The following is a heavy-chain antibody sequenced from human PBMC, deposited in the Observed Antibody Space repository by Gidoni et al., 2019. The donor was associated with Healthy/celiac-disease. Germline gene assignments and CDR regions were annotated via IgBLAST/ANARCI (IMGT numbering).Heavy chain of an antibody. Sequence: QVQLVESGGGVVQPGRSLRLPCAASGFTFTSYATHWLRQAPGKGLEWVAVISYDGSNKYYADSVKGRFTISRDNSKNTLYLQMNSLRAEDTAVYYCARERITIFGVVRYYYYYGMDVWGQGTTVTVSS. CDR3: ARERITIFGVVRYYYYYGMDV. CDR2: ISYDGSNK. CDR1: GFTFTSYA. V-gene: IGHV3-30-3*01. J-gene: IGHJ6*02. D-gene: IGHD3-3*01.